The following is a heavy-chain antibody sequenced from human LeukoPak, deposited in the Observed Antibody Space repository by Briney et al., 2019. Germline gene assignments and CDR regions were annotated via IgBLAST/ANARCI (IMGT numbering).Heavy chain of an antibody. D-gene: IGHD1-26*01. CDR2: INPSSGST. CDR1: GYTFTSYY. J-gene: IGHJ5*02. CDR3: ARDGSSQHTELHNWVGL. V-gene: IGHV1-46*01. Sequence: ASVKVSCRASGYTFTSYYMHWVRQAPGQGLEWMGIINPSSGSTAYAQKFQGRATMTRDTSTSTVYMELSSLTSEDTAVYYCARDGSSQHTELHNWVGLWGPGTLVTVSS.